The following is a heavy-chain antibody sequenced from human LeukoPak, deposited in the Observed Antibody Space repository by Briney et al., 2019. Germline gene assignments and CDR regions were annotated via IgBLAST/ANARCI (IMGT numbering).Heavy chain of an antibody. V-gene: IGHV3-23*01. CDR3: AKARTAMVGFDY. CDR1: GFTFSSYA. D-gene: IGHD5-18*01. J-gene: IGHJ4*02. Sequence: GGSLRLSCAASGFTFSSYAMSWVRQAPGKGLEWVSAISGSGGSTYSADSVKGRFTISRDNSKNTLYLQMNSLRAEDTAVYYCAKARTAMVGFDYWGQGTLVTVSS. CDR2: ISGSGGST.